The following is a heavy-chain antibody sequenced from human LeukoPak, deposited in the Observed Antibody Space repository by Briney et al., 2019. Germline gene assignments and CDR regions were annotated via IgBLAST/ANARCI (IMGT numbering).Heavy chain of an antibody. CDR1: GGSISSSSYY. CDR2: IYYSGST. V-gene: IGHV4-39*07. D-gene: IGHD3-16*02. CDR3: ARIVSGSNFYYYYMDV. Sequence: PSETLSLTCTVSGGSISSSSYYWGWIRQPPGKGLEWIGSIYYSGSTYYNPSLKSRVTISVDTSKNQFSLKLSSVTAADTAVYYCARIVSGSNFYYYYMDVWGKGTTVTVSS. J-gene: IGHJ6*03.